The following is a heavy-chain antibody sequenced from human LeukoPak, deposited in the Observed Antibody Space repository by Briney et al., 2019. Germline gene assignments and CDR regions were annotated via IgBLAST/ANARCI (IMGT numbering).Heavy chain of an antibody. Sequence: GASVKVSCKASGYTFTSYDINWVRQATGQGPEWMGWMNPNSGNTGYAQKFQGRVTMTTDTSTSTAYMELRSLRSDDTAVYYCVRARGIVVVPAAMADYWGQGTLVTVSS. J-gene: IGHJ4*02. D-gene: IGHD2-2*01. CDR3: VRARGIVVVPAAMADY. V-gene: IGHV1-8*02. CDR2: MNPNSGNT. CDR1: GYTFTSYD.